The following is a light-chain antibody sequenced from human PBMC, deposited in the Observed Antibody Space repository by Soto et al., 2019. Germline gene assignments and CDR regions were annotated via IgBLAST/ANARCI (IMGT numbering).Light chain of an antibody. J-gene: IGLJ1*01. CDR3: SSYTSSSTFYV. CDR2: DVS. CDR1: SSDVGGYNY. V-gene: IGLV2-14*01. Sequence: QSVLTQPASVSGSPGQSITISCTGTSSDVGGYNYVSWYQQHPGKAHKLMIYDVSNRPSGVSNRFSGSKYGNTASLTISGLQAEDEADYYCSSYTSSSTFYVFGTGTKVTVL.